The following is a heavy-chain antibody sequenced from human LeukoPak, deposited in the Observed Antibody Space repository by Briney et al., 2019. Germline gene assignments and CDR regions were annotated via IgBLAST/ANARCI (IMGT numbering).Heavy chain of an antibody. D-gene: IGHD3-22*01. CDR3: AREIREDYDSSLDAFDI. V-gene: IGHV1-3*03. CDR1: GYTFTSYA. CDR2: INAGNGNT. J-gene: IGHJ3*02. Sequence: GASVKVSCKASGYTFTSYAMHWVRQAPGQRLEWMGWINAGNGNTKYSQEFQGRVTITRDTSASTAYMELSSLRSEDMAVYYCAREIREDYDSSLDAFDIWGQGTVVTVSS.